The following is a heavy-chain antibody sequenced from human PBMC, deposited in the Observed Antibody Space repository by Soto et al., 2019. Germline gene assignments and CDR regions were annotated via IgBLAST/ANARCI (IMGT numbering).Heavy chain of an antibody. D-gene: IGHD3-3*01. CDR2: IYYSGST. V-gene: IGHV4-39*01. Sequence: SETLSLTCTVSGGSISSSSYYWGWIRQPPGKGLEWIGSIYYSGSTYYNPSLRSRVTISVDTSKNQFTLRLSSVTAADTAVYYFARAPETPSNRGVDLPYLFDYWGQGALVIVSS. CDR1: GGSISSSSYY. J-gene: IGHJ4*02. CDR3: ARAPETPSNRGVDLPYLFDY.